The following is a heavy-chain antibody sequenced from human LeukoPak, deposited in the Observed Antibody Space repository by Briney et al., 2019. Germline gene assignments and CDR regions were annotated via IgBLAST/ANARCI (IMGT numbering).Heavy chain of an antibody. CDR3: ARDDSGYDYNAFDI. V-gene: IGHV1-69*04. Sequence: SVKVSCKASGGTFSSYAISWVRQAPGQGLEWMGRIIPILGIANYAQKFQGRVTITADKSTSTAYMELSSLRSEDTAVYYCARDDSGYDYNAFDIWGQGTMVTVSS. CDR1: GGTFSSYA. J-gene: IGHJ3*02. D-gene: IGHD5-12*01. CDR2: IIPILGIA.